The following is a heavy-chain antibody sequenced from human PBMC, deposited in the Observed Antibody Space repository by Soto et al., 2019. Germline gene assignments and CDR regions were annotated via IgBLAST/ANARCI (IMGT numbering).Heavy chain of an antibody. D-gene: IGHD3-16*02. CDR2: IKQDGSEK. CDR3: ARDSWAGRLHLGELSEGNYFDY. Sequence: GGSLRLSCAASGFTFSSYWMSWVRQAPGKGLEWVANIKQDGSEKYYVDSVKGRFTISRDNAKNSLYLQMNSLRAEDTAVYYCARDSWAGRLHLGELSEGNYFDYWGQGTLVTVSS. V-gene: IGHV3-7*01. CDR1: GFTFSSYW. J-gene: IGHJ4*02.